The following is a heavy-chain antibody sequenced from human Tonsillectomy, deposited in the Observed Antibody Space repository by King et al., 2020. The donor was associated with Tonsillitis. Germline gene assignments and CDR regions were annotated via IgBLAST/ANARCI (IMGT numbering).Heavy chain of an antibody. Sequence: VQLVESGAEVKKPGASVKVSCKASGYTFTSYGLSWVRQAPGQGLEWMGWISAHNGNTQFAQKVQGRLTMTTDTSTSTAYMELRSLKSDDTAVYYCARDRSSTLVRGVIRPLGYWGQGTLVTVSS. V-gene: IGHV1-18*01. CDR2: ISAHNGNT. J-gene: IGHJ4*02. CDR3: ARDRSSTLVRGVIRPLGY. D-gene: IGHD3-10*01. CDR1: GYTFTSYG.